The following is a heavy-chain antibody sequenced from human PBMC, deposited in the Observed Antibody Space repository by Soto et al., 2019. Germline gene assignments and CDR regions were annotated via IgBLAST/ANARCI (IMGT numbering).Heavy chain of an antibody. CDR1: GFTFSSYG. J-gene: IGHJ6*02. Sequence: GGSLRLSCAASGFTFSSYGMHWVRQAPGKGLEWVAVISYDGSNKYYADSVKGRFTISRDNSKNTLYLQMNSLRAEDTAVYYCAKDRGIQLWYYYGMDVWGQGTMVTVSS. V-gene: IGHV3-30*18. D-gene: IGHD5-18*01. CDR2: ISYDGSNK. CDR3: AKDRGIQLWYYYGMDV.